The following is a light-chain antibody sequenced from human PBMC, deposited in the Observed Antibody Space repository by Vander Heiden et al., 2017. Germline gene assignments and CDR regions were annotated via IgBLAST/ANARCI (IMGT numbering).Light chain of an antibody. CDR3: QQYGSAPPLT. V-gene: IGKV3-20*01. CDR1: QRVSSSY. Sequence: EIVFTQSPGTLSLSPGERATLSCRASQRVSSSYLAWYQQKPGQAPRLLIYGASSRATGIPDRFSGSGSGTDFTLTISRLEPEDFAVYYCQQYGSAPPLTFGGGTKVEIK. CDR2: GAS. J-gene: IGKJ4*01.